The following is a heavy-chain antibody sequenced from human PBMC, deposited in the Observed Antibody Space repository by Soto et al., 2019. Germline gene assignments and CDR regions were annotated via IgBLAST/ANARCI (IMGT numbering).Heavy chain of an antibody. Sequence: QVQLVQSGAEVKKPGSSVKVSCKASGGTFSNSAISWVRQAPGQGLEWMGGIIPIFGTANYAQKFQGRVTITADKSTSTAYMELSNLRSEDTAVYYCASHVGEVIIKNRHYYSDMGVWGQGTTVTVSS. D-gene: IGHD3-10*01. J-gene: IGHJ6*02. V-gene: IGHV1-69*06. CDR2: IIPIFGTA. CDR1: GGTFSNSA. CDR3: ASHVGEVIIKNRHYYSDMGV.